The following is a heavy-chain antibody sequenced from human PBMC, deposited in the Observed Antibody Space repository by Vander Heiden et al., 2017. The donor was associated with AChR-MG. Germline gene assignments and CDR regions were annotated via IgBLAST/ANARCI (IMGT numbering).Heavy chain of an antibody. V-gene: IGHV3-9*02. Sequence: EVQLVESGGGSVQPGTSLRLSCALSGFDSGAYAMFWVRRPPGKGLEWVSGISWNGNNVAYAESVRGRFTTYRDRAGSALILEMTGLRPEDTAVYFCAKGGGGSWYVSLDTWGQGTQVTVSS. D-gene: IGHD6-13*01. CDR2: ISWNGNNV. CDR1: GFDSGAYA. CDR3: AKGGGGSWYVSLDT. J-gene: IGHJ5*02.